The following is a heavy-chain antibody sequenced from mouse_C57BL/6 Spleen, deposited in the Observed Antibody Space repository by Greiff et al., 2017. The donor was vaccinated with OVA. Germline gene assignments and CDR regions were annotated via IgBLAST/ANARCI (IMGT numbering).Heavy chain of an antibody. J-gene: IGHJ3*01. CDR1: GFSFNTYA. Sequence: EVQVVESGGGLVQPKGSLKLSCAASGFSFNTYAMNWVRQAPGKGLEWVARISSKSNNYATYYADSVKDRFTISRDDSESMLYLQMNNLETEDTAMYYCVRHRTGTGFAYWGQGTLVTVSA. CDR2: ISSKSNNYAT. V-gene: IGHV10-1*01. D-gene: IGHD4-1*01. CDR3: VRHRTGTGFAY.